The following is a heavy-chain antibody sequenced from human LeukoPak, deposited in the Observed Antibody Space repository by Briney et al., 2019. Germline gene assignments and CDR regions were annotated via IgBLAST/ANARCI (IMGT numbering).Heavy chain of an antibody. J-gene: IGHJ1*01. V-gene: IGHV4-30-4*01. Sequence: SQTLSLTCTVSGGPISSGDYYWSWIRQPPGKGLEWIGYIYSAGSTYYSPSLESRLTISIDTTKNQFSLELRSVTSADTAVYYCARGRSAYFQHWGQGTLVTVSS. CDR1: GGPISSGDYY. CDR2: IYSAGST. CDR3: ARGRSAYFQH.